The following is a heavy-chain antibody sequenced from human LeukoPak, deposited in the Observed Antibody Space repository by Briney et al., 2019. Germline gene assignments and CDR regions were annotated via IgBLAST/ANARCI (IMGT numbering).Heavy chain of an antibody. CDR1: GFTFSNYG. CDR3: AKDRVVVTARGVFDY. V-gene: IGHV3-30*18. D-gene: IGHD2-21*02. CDR2: ISYDGSNK. Sequence: GGSLRLSCAASGFTFSNYGMHWVRQAPGKGLEWVAAISYDGSNKYYADSVEGRFTISRDNSKNTLYLQMNSLRAEDTAVYYCAKDRVVVTARGVFDYWGQGTLVTVSS. J-gene: IGHJ4*02.